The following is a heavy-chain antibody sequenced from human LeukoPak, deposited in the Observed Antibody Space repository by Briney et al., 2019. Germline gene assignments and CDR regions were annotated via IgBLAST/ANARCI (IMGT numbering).Heavy chain of an antibody. CDR1: GFTFSSYW. J-gene: IGHJ4*02. V-gene: IGHV3-74*01. D-gene: IGHD2-15*01. CDR3: ARHWAYCSGGTCYSFDD. CDR2: INSDGSST. Sequence: GGSLRLSCAASGFTFSSYWMHWVRQAPGKGLVWVSRINSDGSSTSYADSVKGRFTISRDNAKNTLYLQMNSLRAEDTAVYYCARHWAYCSGGTCYSFDDWGQGTLVTVSS.